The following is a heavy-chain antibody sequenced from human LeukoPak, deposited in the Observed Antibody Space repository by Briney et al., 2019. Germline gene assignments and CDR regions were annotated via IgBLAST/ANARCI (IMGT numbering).Heavy chain of an antibody. Sequence: GGSLRLSCAVSGITLSNYGMSWVRQAPGKGLEWVAGMSDSGGRTNYADSVKGRFTISRDNPKNILYLQMNSLRAEDTAVYFCAKRGVVIRVILVGFHKEAYYFDSWGQGALVTGSS. V-gene: IGHV3-23*01. CDR2: MSDSGGRT. CDR3: AKRGVVIRVILVGFHKEAYYFDS. CDR1: GITLSNYG. J-gene: IGHJ4*02. D-gene: IGHD3-22*01.